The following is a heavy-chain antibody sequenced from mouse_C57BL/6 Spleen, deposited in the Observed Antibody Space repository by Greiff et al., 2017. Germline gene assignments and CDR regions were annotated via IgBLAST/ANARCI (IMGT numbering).Heavy chain of an antibody. D-gene: IGHD2-10*01. CDR3: ARIALLLFYAMDY. Sequence: VQLQQSGPELVKPGASVKIPCKASGYTFTDYNMDWVKQSHGKSLEWIGDINPNNGGTVYNQKFKGKATLTVDKSSSTAYMELRSLTSEDTAVYYCARIALLLFYAMDYWGQGTSVTVSS. V-gene: IGHV1-18*01. CDR1: GYTFTDYN. J-gene: IGHJ4*01. CDR2: INPNNGGT.